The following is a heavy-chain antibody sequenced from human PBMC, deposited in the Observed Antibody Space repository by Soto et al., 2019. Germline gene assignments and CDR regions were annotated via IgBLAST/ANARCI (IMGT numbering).Heavy chain of an antibody. J-gene: IGHJ6*02. Sequence: PSETLSLTCTFSGGSISSYYWSWIRQPPGKGLEWIGYIYYSGSTNYNPSLKSRVTISVDTSKNQFSLKLSSVTAADTAVYYCARGLVSSSWFMDVWGQGTTVTVSS. CDR3: ARGLVSSSWFMDV. D-gene: IGHD6-13*01. CDR2: IYYSGST. V-gene: IGHV4-59*01. CDR1: GGSISSYY.